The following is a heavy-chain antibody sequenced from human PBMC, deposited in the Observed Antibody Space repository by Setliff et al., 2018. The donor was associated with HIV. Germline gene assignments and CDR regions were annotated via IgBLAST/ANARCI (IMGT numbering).Heavy chain of an antibody. CDR2: IRFNGNDK. CDR3: VTRYCGESICPEFDY. Sequence: GGSLRLSCAGSGFTFTDAWVSWVRQAPGKGLEWVTFIRFNGNDKYYADSVKGRFTISRDNSKNTLDLQINSLRPEDTAVYYCVTRYCGESICPEFDYWGQGTLVTVSS. V-gene: IGHV3-30*02. D-gene: IGHD2-21*01. J-gene: IGHJ4*02. CDR1: GFTFTDAW.